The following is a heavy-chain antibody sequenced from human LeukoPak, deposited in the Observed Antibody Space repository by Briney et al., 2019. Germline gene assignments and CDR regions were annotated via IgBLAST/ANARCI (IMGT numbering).Heavy chain of an antibody. CDR1: GDFITGYY. V-gene: IGHV4-59*01. J-gene: IGHJ4*02. CDR2: VYYTGST. CDR3: ASNTGTVFDY. D-gene: IGHD3-10*01. Sequence: SETLSLTCTVSGDFITGYYWSWIRQPPGKGLEWIGYVYYTGSTEYNPSLGRRVTISLEMSKHQFSLDLTSVTAADTAVYYCASNTGTVFDYWGQGALVTVSS.